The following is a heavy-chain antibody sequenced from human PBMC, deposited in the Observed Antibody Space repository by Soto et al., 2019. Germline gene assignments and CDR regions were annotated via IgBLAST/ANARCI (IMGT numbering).Heavy chain of an antibody. D-gene: IGHD3-16*01. CDR3: AGWGGHDYNY. Sequence: GGSLRLSCVASGFTFSTYLMNWVRQSPGMGLEWVANINPDGSVGMYVDSVKGRFTISRDNAKNSLYLQMNSLRTDDTAVYFCAGWGGHDYNYWGQGILVTVSS. CDR2: INPDGSVG. V-gene: IGHV3-7*03. J-gene: IGHJ4*02. CDR1: GFTFSTYL.